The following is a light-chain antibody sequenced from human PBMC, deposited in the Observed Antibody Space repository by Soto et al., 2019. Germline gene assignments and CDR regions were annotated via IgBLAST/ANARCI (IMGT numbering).Light chain of an antibody. V-gene: IGLV2-14*01. CDR3: SSYPTSSTPYV. CDR2: EVS. J-gene: IGLJ1*01. Sequence: QSALTQPASVSGSPGQSITISCTGTSSDVGAYNYVSWYQQHPGKAPKLMIYEVSNRPSGVSNRFSGSKSGNTASLTISGLQAEDEADYYCSSYPTSSTPYVFGTGTKLTVL. CDR1: SSDVGAYNY.